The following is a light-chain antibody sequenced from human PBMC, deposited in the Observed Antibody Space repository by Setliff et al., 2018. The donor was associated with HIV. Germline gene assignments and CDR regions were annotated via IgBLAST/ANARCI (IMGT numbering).Light chain of an antibody. J-gene: IGLJ1*01. CDR3: SSYAITNTLP. CDR2: EVR. CDR1: SSDVGGYSY. V-gene: IGLV2-14*01. Sequence: QSVLTQPASVSGSPGQSITISCTGTSSDVGGYSYVSWYQQHPGKAPKLIIYEVRNRPSGVSNRFSGSKSGNTASLTISGLQADDEADYYCSSYAITNTLPFGTGTKGTV.